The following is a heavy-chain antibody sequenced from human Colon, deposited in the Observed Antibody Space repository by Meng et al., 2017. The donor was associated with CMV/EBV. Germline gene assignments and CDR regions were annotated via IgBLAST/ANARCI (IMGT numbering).Heavy chain of an antibody. CDR2: IKQDGSET. V-gene: IGHV3-7*01. D-gene: IGHD4-17*01. J-gene: IGHJ4*02. CDR3: AGVAYDYGDRHFAY. Sequence: GGSLRLSCAASGFTFSSYWMTWVRQAPGKGLEWVVNIKQDGSETHYVDSVKGRFTVSRDNAKTSLYLEMNNLRGEDTGVYYCAGVAYDYGDRHFAYWGQGALVTVSS. CDR1: GFTFSSYW.